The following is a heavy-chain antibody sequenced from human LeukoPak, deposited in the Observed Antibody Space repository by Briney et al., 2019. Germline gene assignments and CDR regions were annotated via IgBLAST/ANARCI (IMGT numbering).Heavy chain of an antibody. Sequence: GGSLRLSCAVSGFTFSDYWMTWVRPAPGKGLEWVANIKQDGSDKYYVDSVKGRFTISRDNAKNSLYLQMNSLRAEDTAVYYCARVAYSYDSSGYFVFDYWGQGTLVTVSS. V-gene: IGHV3-7*04. J-gene: IGHJ4*02. CDR2: IKQDGSDK. D-gene: IGHD3-22*01. CDR1: GFTFSDYW. CDR3: ARVAYSYDSSGYFVFDY.